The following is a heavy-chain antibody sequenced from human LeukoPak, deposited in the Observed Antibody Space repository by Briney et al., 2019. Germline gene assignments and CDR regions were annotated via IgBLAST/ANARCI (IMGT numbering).Heavy chain of an antibody. J-gene: IGHJ4*02. CDR3: ARALWAATDFDN. CDR1: GGSISSSRYY. V-gene: IGHV4-39*07. CDR2: IYYSGST. D-gene: IGHD3-16*01. Sequence: PSETLSLTCTVSGGSISSSRYYWGWLRQPPGKGLEWIGSIYYSGSTTYNPSLKSRVTISIDTSKNHFSLKLRSVTAADTAVYYCARALWAATDFDNWGQGTLVIVSS.